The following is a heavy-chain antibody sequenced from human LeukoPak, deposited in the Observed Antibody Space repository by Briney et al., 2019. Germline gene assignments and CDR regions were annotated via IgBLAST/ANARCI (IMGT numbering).Heavy chain of an antibody. CDR3: ARGICSGGSCYPDY. D-gene: IGHD2-15*01. V-gene: IGHV4-30-4*08. Sequence: SQTLSLTCTVSGGSISSGDYYWSWIRQPPGKGLEWIGYIYYSGSTYYNPPLKSRVTISVDTSKNQFSLKLSSVTAADTAVYYCARGICSGGSCYPDYWGQGTLVTVSS. CDR1: GGSISSGDYY. CDR2: IYYSGST. J-gene: IGHJ4*02.